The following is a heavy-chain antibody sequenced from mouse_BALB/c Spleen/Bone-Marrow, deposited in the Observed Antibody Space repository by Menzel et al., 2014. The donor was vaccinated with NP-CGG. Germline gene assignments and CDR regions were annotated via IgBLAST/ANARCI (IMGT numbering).Heavy chain of an antibody. J-gene: IGHJ2*01. CDR3: TTLARNKFDY. D-gene: IGHD3-1*01. Sequence: VQLQQSGTVLARPGAAVKMSCKASGYTFSNYWMHWVKQRPGQGLEWIGTIYPGNSDTTYNQKFKGKATLTADTSTSTAYMELSSLTNEDSAVYYCTTLARNKFDYWGQGTTLTVSS. CDR2: IYPGNSDT. CDR1: GYTFSNYW. V-gene: IGHV1-5*01.